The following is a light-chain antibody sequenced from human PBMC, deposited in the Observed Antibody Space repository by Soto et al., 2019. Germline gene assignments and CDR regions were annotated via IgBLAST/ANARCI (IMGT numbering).Light chain of an antibody. CDR3: CSYAGSSTWV. CDR2: EVS. CDR1: SSDVGSYNL. V-gene: IGLV2-23*02. Sequence: QSALTQPASVSGSPGQSITISCTGTSSDVGSYNLDSWYQQDPGKAPKVMIYEVSKRPSGVSNRFSGSKSGNTASLTISGLQAEDEADYYCCSYAGSSTWVFGGGTKLTVL. J-gene: IGLJ3*02.